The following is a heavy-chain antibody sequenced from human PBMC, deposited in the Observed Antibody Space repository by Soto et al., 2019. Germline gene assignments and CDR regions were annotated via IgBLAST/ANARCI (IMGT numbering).Heavy chain of an antibody. Sequence: ASVKVYCKVSGYTLTELSMHWVRQAPGKGLEWMGGFDPEDGETIYTQKFQGRVTMTEDTSTDTAYMELSSLRSEDTAVYFFAAGSGYSYRLRFAYSAQRSLVTVS. CDR1: GYTLTELS. V-gene: IGHV1-24*01. J-gene: IGHJ4*02. CDR2: FDPEDGET. CDR3: AAGSGYSYRLRFAY. D-gene: IGHD5-18*01.